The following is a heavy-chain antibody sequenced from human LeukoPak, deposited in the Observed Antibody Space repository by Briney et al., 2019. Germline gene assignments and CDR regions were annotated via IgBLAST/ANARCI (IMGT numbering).Heavy chain of an antibody. J-gene: IGHJ4*02. V-gene: IGHV3-9*03. CDR2: ISWNSGSI. CDR1: GFTFDDYA. D-gene: IGHD3-22*01. Sequence: PGGSLRLSCAASGFTFDDYAMHWVRQAPGKGLEWVSGISWNSGSIGYADSVKGRFTISRDNAKNSLYLQMNSLRAEDMALYYCARAGETYDSSGYTFDYWGLGTLVTVSS. CDR3: ARAGETYDSSGYTFDY.